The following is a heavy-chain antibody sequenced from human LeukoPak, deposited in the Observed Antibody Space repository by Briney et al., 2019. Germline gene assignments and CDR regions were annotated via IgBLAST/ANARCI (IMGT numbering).Heavy chain of an antibody. Sequence: SETLSLTCTVSGGSISSSSYYWGWIRQPPGKGLEWIGNFYYSGSTYYNPSLKSRVTISVDTSKNQFSLKLSSVTAADTAVYYCASGYSHRRFFDYWGQGTLVAVSS. CDR2: FYYSGST. CDR1: GGSISSSSYY. CDR3: ASGYSHRRFFDY. V-gene: IGHV4-39*01. D-gene: IGHD3-22*01. J-gene: IGHJ4*02.